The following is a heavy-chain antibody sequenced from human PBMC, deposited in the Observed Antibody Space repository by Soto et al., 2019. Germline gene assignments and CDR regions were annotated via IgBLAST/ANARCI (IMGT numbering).Heavy chain of an antibody. CDR3: ASWGSYGSGSYYNFYFDY. J-gene: IGHJ4*02. CDR1: GGSISSSSYY. D-gene: IGHD3-10*01. V-gene: IGHV4-39*01. Sequence: QLQLQESGPGLVKPSETLSLTCTVSGGSISSSSYYWGWIRQPPGKGLEWIGSIYYSGSTYYNPSLQRQVTISVDTSKNQFSLRLSSVTAADTAVYYCASWGSYGSGSYYNFYFDYWGQGTLVTVSS. CDR2: IYYSGST.